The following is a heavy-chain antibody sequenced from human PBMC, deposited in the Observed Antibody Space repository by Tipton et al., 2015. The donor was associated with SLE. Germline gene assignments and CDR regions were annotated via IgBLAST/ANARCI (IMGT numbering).Heavy chain of an antibody. J-gene: IGHJ4*02. D-gene: IGHD1-26*01. Sequence: TLSLTCSVSGVSISTYYWGWIRQSPGKGLEWIGFFYFSGSSQYNPSLKSRVAISADTSNNQFSLELRSVTAADTAVYYCARVKGKSGDDYWGQGTLVTVSS. CDR2: FYFSGSS. CDR1: GVSISTYY. CDR3: ARVKGKSGDDY. V-gene: IGHV4-59*01.